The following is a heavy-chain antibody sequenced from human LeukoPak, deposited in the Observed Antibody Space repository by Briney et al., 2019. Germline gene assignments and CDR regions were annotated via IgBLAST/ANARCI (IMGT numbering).Heavy chain of an antibody. CDR3: ARVSNRRITMVRGVPNWFDP. CDR2: INYSGST. CDR1: GGSISSYY. Sequence: SETLSLTCTVSGGSISSYYWSWIRQPPGKGLEWIGYINYSGSTKYNPSLKSRVTISVDTSKNQFSLKLSSVTAADTAVYYCARVSNRRITMVRGVPNWFDPWGQGTLVTVSS. V-gene: IGHV4-59*08. D-gene: IGHD3-10*01. J-gene: IGHJ5*02.